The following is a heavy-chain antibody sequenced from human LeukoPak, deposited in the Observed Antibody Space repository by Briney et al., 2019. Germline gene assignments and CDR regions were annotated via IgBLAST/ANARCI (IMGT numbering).Heavy chain of an antibody. CDR3: ASRYCSGGSCHYRD. CDR1: GGSISSYY. V-gene: IGHV4-59*01. CDR2: IYYSGST. J-gene: IGHJ4*02. Sequence: SETLSLTCTVSGGSISSYYWSWIRQPPGKGLEWIGYIYYSGSTNYNPSLKSRVTISVDTSKNQFSLKLSSVTAADTAVYYCASRYCSGGSCHYRDWGQGTLVTVSS. D-gene: IGHD2-15*01.